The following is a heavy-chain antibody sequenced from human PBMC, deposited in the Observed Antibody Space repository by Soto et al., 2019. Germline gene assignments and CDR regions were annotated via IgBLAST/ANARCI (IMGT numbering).Heavy chain of an antibody. CDR3: ARAVWFGEFGAGMDV. Sequence: QVQLVESGGGVVQPGRSLRLSCAASGFTFSSYGMHWVRQAPGKGLEWVAVIWYDGSNKYYADSVKGRFTISRDNSKNTLYLQMSSLRAEDTAVYYCARAVWFGEFGAGMDVWGQGTTVTVSS. CDR1: GFTFSSYG. V-gene: IGHV3-33*01. CDR2: IWYDGSNK. D-gene: IGHD3-10*01. J-gene: IGHJ6*02.